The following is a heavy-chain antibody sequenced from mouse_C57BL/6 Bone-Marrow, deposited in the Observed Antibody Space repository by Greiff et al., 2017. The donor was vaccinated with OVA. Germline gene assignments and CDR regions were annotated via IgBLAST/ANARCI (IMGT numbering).Heavy chain of an antibody. V-gene: IGHV1-50*01. D-gene: IGHD1-1*01. CDR2: IDPSDSYT. CDR1: GYTFTSYW. J-gene: IGHJ1*03. Sequence: QVHVKQPGAELVKPGASVKLSCKASGYTFTSYWMQWVKQRPGQGLEWIGEIDPSDSYTNYNQKFKGKATLTVDTSSSTAYMQLSSLTSEDSAVYDCASSPRYCGSSYWYFDVWGTGTTVTVSS. CDR3: ASSPRYCGSSYWYFDV.